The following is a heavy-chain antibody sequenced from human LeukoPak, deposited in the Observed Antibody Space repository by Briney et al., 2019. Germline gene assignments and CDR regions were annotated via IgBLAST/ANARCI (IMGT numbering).Heavy chain of an antibody. Sequence: PSETLPLTCTVSGGSISSGSYYWSWIRQPAGKGLEWIGRIYTSGSTNYNPSLKSRVTISVDTSKNQFSLKLSSVTAADTAVYYCARSARYSSLPTDYWGQGTLVTVSS. CDR3: ARSARYSSLPTDY. J-gene: IGHJ4*02. V-gene: IGHV4-61*02. D-gene: IGHD6-13*01. CDR2: IYTSGST. CDR1: GGSISSGSYY.